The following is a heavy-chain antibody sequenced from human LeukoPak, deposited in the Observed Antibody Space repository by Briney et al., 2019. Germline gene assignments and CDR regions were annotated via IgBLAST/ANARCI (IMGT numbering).Heavy chain of an antibody. CDR3: ARDRESSSMSWAFDY. D-gene: IGHD6-6*01. CDR1: GFTFSEYY. CDR2: ISPGGSTI. Sequence: GGSLRLSCAASGFTFSEYYMTWIRQAPGKGLEWLSYISPGGSTIYYADSMKGRLTISRDNAKKSLDLQMNGLRAEDTAVYYCARDRESSSMSWAFDYWGQGTLVTVSS. V-gene: IGHV3-11*04. J-gene: IGHJ4*02.